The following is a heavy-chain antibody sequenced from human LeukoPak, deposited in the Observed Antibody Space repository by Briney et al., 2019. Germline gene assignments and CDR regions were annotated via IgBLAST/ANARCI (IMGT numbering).Heavy chain of an antibody. D-gene: IGHD3-22*01. CDR3: VRVGYFNWFDP. CDR1: GGSISNSNW. CDR2: IYHSGST. Sequence: PSGTLSLTCAVSGGSISNSNWWSWVRQPPGKGLEWIGEIYHSGSTNYNPSLKSRVTISVDTSKNQFSLKLSSVTAADTAVYYCVRVGYFNWFDPWGQGTLVTVSS. J-gene: IGHJ5*02. V-gene: IGHV4-4*02.